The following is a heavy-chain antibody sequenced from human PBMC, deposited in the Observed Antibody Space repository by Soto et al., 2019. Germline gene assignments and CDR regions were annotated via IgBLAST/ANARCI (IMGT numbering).Heavy chain of an antibody. J-gene: IGHJ6*02. D-gene: IGHD3-3*01. CDR1: GGSISSGGYS. V-gene: IGHV4-30-2*01. CDR2: IYHSGST. Sequence: TLSLTCAVSGGSISSGGYSWSWIRQPPGKGLEWIGYIYHSGSTYYNPSLKSRVTISVDRSKNQFSLKLSSVTAADTAVYYCARVAYYDFWSGYDPDVWGHGTAVTVSS. CDR3: ARVAYYDFWSGYDPDV.